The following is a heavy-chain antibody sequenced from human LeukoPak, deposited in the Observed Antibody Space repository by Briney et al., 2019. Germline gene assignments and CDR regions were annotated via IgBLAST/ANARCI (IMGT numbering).Heavy chain of an antibody. CDR2: IYYTGGT. D-gene: IGHD3-22*01. CDR1: GGSITTSSYY. CDR3: ARTLLISGYVWSAFDI. J-gene: IGHJ3*02. V-gene: IGHV4-39*01. Sequence: PSETLSLTCSVSGGSITTSSYYWGWIRQPPEKGLEWIGSIYYTGGTFYSPSLKSRVTISVDTSKNQFSLKLSSVTAADTAVYYCARTLLISGYVWSAFDIWGQGTMVTVSS.